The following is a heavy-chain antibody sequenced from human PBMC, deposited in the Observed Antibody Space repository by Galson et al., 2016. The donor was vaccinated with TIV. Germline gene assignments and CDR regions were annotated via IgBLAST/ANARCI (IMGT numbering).Heavy chain of an antibody. Sequence: SLRLSCAASGLTLIYSGMNWVRQAPGRGPEWVAGITFNGENEYYADSVKGRFTISRDNSKNTLFLQMNSLRAEDTAVYYCARDLSRSVALYDSSVYGMAVWGQGTTVTVSS. CDR1: GLTLIYSG. CDR3: ARDLSRSVALYDSSVYGMAV. D-gene: IGHD3-22*01. CDR2: ITFNGENE. J-gene: IGHJ6*01. V-gene: IGHV3-30*03.